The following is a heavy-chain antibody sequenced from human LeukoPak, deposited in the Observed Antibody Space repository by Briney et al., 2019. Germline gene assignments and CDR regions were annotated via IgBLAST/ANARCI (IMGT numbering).Heavy chain of an antibody. CDR1: GFTFSDYY. V-gene: IGHV3-11*01. CDR3: AKGWTIAAAAIFDY. J-gene: IGHJ4*02. Sequence: GGSLRLSCAASGFTFSDYYMSWIRQAPGKGLEWVSYISSSGSTIYYADSVKGRFTISRDNAKNSLYLQMNSLRAEDTAVYYCAKGWTIAAAAIFDYWGQGTLVTVSS. CDR2: ISSSGSTI. D-gene: IGHD6-13*01.